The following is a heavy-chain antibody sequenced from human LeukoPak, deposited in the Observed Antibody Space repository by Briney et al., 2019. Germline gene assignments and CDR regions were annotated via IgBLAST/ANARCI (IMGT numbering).Heavy chain of an antibody. Sequence: PGGSLRLSCAASGFSFSSYAMSWVRQAPGKGPEWVSEISYSDDSIDYADSVKGRFTISRDNSKNTLYLQMNSLRAEDTAVYYCAKGRLPTDYWGQGTLVTVSS. CDR3: AKGRLPTDY. CDR1: GFSFSSYA. CDR2: ISYSDDSI. V-gene: IGHV3-23*01. J-gene: IGHJ4*02.